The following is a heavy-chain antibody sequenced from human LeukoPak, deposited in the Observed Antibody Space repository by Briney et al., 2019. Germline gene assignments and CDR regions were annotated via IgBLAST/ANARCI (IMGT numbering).Heavy chain of an antibody. Sequence: GGSLRLSCAASGFTFSSYGMHWVRQAPGKGLEWVAFIWYDGSNKYYADSVKGRFTISRDDSENTLYLQMNSLRAEDTAVYYCAREGGDGYNLDYWGQGTLVTVSS. D-gene: IGHD5-24*01. CDR3: AREGGDGYNLDY. CDR1: GFTFSSYG. CDR2: IWYDGSNK. V-gene: IGHV3-33*01. J-gene: IGHJ4*02.